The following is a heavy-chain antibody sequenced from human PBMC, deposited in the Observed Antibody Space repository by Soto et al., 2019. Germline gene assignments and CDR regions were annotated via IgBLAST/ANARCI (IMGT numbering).Heavy chain of an antibody. CDR1: GYTFTSYG. Sequence: ASVKVSCKASGYTFTSYGISWVRQAPGQGLEWMGWINPNSGGTNYAQKFQGRVTMTRDTSISTAYMELSRLRSDDTAVYYCARVYYDFWSGYHNWFDPWGQGTLVTVS. V-gene: IGHV1-2*02. J-gene: IGHJ5*02. CDR3: ARVYYDFWSGYHNWFDP. CDR2: INPNSGGT. D-gene: IGHD3-3*01.